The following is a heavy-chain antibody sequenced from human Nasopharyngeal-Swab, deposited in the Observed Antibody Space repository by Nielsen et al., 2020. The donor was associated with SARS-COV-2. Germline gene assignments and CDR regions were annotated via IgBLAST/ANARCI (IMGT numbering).Heavy chain of an antibody. J-gene: IGHJ6*02. CDR3: GPIGIPYGMDV. CDR1: GYTFTGYY. Sequence: ASVKVSYKASGYTFTGYYMHWVRQAPGQGLEWMGRINPNSGGTNYAQKFQGRITMTRDTSISTAYMELSRLRSDDTAVYYCGPIGIPYGMDVWGQGTTVTVSS. D-gene: IGHD1-14*01. CDR2: INPNSGGT. V-gene: IGHV1-2*06.